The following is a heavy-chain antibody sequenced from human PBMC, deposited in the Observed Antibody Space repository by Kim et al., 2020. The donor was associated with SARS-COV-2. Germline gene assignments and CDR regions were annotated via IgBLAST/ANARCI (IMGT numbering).Heavy chain of an antibody. D-gene: IGHD2-21*01. Sequence: GGSLRLSCAASGFTFSHYAMTWVRHAPGKGLEWVSTISASGANPYYGDSVKGRFTISRDNSNNTLFLQMSSLRVEDTAIYYCAKDRLQFLWWPPGPLHYYGMDVWGQGTTVTVSS. CDR2: ISASGANP. CDR1: GFTFSHYA. CDR3: AKDRLQFLWWPPGPLHYYGMDV. V-gene: IGHV3-23*02. J-gene: IGHJ6*02.